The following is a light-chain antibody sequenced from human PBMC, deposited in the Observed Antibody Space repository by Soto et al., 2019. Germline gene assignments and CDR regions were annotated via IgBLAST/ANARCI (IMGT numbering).Light chain of an antibody. CDR2: GAA. CDR3: LLLGT. CDR1: KSVSSSY. J-gene: IGKJ1*01. V-gene: IGKV3-20*01. Sequence: LSLYKYALSLSPGESASLSCRASKSVSSSYLAWCQQNHGQAPRLRIFGAATRATGIPDRFSGSGSGTDVTLSRVSLEPEEFAMFFCLLLGTFGHRT.